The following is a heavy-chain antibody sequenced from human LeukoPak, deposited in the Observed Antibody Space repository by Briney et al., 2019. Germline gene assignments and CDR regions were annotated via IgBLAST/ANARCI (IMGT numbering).Heavy chain of an antibody. V-gene: IGHV4-61*02. Sequence: SETLSLTCTVSGASITSGLYYWNWIRQPAGKGLEWIGRLSNSGGTNYNPSLKSRVTISVDTSKNQFSLKLRSVTAVDTAVCYCVSSNWLRDANFDSWGQGTLVTVSS. CDR1: GASITSGLYY. J-gene: IGHJ4*02. CDR3: VSSNWLRDANFDS. CDR2: LSNSGGT. D-gene: IGHD1-1*01.